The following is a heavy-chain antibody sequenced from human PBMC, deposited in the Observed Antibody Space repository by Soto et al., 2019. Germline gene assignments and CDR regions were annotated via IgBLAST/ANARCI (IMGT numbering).Heavy chain of an antibody. CDR1: GFTFSSYS. Sequence: GSLRLSCAASGFTFSSYSMNWVRQAPGKGLEWVSSISSSSSYIYYADSVKGRFTISRDNAKNSLYLQMNSLRAEDTAVYYCARDFPYLFGVVIIRDYYYYGMDVWGQGTTVTVSS. CDR3: ARDFPYLFGVVIIRDYYYYGMDV. V-gene: IGHV3-21*01. CDR2: ISSSSSYI. D-gene: IGHD3-3*01. J-gene: IGHJ6*02.